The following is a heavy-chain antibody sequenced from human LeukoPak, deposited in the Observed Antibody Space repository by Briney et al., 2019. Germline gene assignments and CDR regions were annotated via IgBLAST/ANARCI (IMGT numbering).Heavy chain of an antibody. V-gene: IGHV3-21*01. Sequence: PGGSLRLSCAASGFTFSSYSMNWVRQAPGKGLEWVSSISSSSSYMYYADSVEGRFTISRDNAKNSLYLQMNSLRAEDTAVYYCARDFYQLLQRPYYFDYWGQGTLVTVSS. J-gene: IGHJ4*02. CDR1: GFTFSSYS. CDR2: ISSSSSYM. CDR3: ARDFYQLLQRPYYFDY. D-gene: IGHD2-2*01.